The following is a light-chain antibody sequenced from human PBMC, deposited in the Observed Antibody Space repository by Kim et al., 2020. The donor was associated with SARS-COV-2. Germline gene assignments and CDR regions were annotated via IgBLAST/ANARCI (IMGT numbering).Light chain of an antibody. CDR3: QVWDSSSDLWV. V-gene: IGLV3-21*04. CDR1: NIEIKS. Sequence: APGSTAWIPYRENNIEIKSVRWYQQKPGLAPVLVMYFDIDRPSGIPGRFSGSNSGNTATLSISRVEAGDEADYYCQVWDSSSDLWVFGGGTKLTVL. CDR2: FDI. J-gene: IGLJ3*02.